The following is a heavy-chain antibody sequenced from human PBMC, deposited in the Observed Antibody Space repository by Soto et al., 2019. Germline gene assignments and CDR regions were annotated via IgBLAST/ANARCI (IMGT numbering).Heavy chain of an antibody. J-gene: IGHJ3*01. CDR2: ISAYNGNT. V-gene: IGHV1-18*04. CDR3: ARERRSGYGSGALDD. Sequence: ASVKISCKASGYTFPSYGISWVRQAPGQGLEWMGWISAYNGNTNYAQKLQGRVTMTTDTSTSTACMELRSLRSDDTAVYYCARERRSGYGSGALDDWRQVTMVAVS. D-gene: IGHD3-10*01. CDR1: GYTFPSYG.